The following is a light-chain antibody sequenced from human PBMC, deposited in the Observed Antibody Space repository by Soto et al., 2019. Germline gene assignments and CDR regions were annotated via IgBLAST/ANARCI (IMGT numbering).Light chain of an antibody. CDR3: QQRNKWPPVT. CDR2: DAS. Sequence: ESVLTQPPATLSLSPGERATLSCRASPSVSNSLAWYQHKPGQAPRLLIYDASNRATGVPTRFSGSGSRTDFTLTISTLEPEDFALYYCQQRNKWPPVTFGGGTRVEIK. CDR1: PSVSNS. V-gene: IGKV3-11*01. J-gene: IGKJ4*01.